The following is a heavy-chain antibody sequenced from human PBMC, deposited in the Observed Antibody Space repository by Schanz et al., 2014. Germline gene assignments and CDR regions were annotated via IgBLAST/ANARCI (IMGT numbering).Heavy chain of an antibody. V-gene: IGHV3-11*06. CDR1: GFTFTDYY. CDR3: ARGTPFLCDY. Sequence: VQLVESGGGLVQPGGSLRLSCAASGFTFTDYYISWIRQAPGMGLEWVSYISHNTFYTDYADSVKGRFTISRDSARNSLYLQMSSLRAEDTAVYYCARGTPFLCDYWGQGTLVTVSS. CDR2: ISHNTFYT. J-gene: IGHJ4*02. D-gene: IGHD3-16*01.